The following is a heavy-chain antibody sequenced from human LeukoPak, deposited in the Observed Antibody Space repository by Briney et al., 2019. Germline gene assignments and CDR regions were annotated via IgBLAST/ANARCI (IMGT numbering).Heavy chain of an antibody. Sequence: PGGSLRLSCAASGFTFSSYWMHWVRRAPGKGLVWVSRINSDGSSTSYADSVKGRFTISRDNAKNTLYLQMNSLRAEDTAVYYCARETIGVANFDYWGQGTLVTVSS. CDR2: INSDGSST. CDR3: ARETIGVANFDY. D-gene: IGHD3-3*01. J-gene: IGHJ4*02. V-gene: IGHV3-74*01. CDR1: GFTFSSYW.